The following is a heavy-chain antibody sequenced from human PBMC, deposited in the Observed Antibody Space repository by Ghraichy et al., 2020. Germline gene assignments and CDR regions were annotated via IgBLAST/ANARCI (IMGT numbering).Heavy chain of an antibody. Sequence: GGSLRLSCAASGFIFSNYNMNWVRQAPGKGLEWVSSISFSSSFIYYADSEKGRITISRDNAKNSLYLQMNSLRAEDTAVYYCARSSHYYDSSVTKWEFDYWGQGTLVTVSS. CDR1: GFIFSNYN. J-gene: IGHJ4*02. CDR2: ISFSSSFI. CDR3: ARSSHYYDSSVTKWEFDY. V-gene: IGHV3-21*01. D-gene: IGHD3-22*01.